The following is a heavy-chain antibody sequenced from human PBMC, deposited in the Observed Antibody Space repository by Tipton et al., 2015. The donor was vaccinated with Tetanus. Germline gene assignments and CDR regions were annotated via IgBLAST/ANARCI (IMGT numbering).Heavy chain of an antibody. J-gene: IGHJ4*02. CDR2: SWYDGTDK. CDR3: AREAVFRGGVSFSGDFAT. D-gene: IGHD3-16*01. CDR1: GFIFSSYG. V-gene: IGHV3-33*01. Sequence: SLRLSCAASGFIFSSYGIHWVRQAPGKGLEWLAVSWYDGTDKYYADSVKGRFTISRDNSKNTLYLQMNSLRAGDTAFYYWAREAVFRGGVSFSGDFATWGQGTQFTFSS.